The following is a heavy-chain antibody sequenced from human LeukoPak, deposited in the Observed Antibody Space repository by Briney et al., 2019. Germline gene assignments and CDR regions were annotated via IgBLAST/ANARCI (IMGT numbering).Heavy chain of an antibody. V-gene: IGHV1-2*02. D-gene: IGHD2-8*01. CDR1: GYTLTVYY. Sequence: GASVKVSCKASGYTLTVYYMHWVRQAPGQGLEWMGWINPNSGSTNYAQKFQGRVTMTRDTSISTAYMELSRLRSDDTAVYYCARVRSYCTNGVCYWDLDYWGQGTLVTVSS. J-gene: IGHJ4*02. CDR2: INPNSGST. CDR3: ARVRSYCTNGVCYWDLDY.